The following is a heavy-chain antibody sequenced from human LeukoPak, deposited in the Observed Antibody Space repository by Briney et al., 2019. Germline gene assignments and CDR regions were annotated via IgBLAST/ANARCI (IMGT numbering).Heavy chain of an antibody. CDR3: ARVVRSGYYRLPCGY. D-gene: IGHD3-22*01. Sequence: ASVKVSCKASGYTFISYYMNWVRQATGQGLEWMGWMNPNSGNTGYAQKFQGRVTMTRNTSISTAYMELSSLRSEDTAVYYCARVVRSGYYRLPCGYWGQGTLVTVSS. J-gene: IGHJ4*02. V-gene: IGHV1-8*02. CDR2: MNPNSGNT. CDR1: GYTFISYY.